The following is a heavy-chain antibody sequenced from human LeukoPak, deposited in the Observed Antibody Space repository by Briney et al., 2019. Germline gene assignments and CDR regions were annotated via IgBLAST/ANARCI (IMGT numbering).Heavy chain of an antibody. V-gene: IGHV4-34*01. J-gene: IGHJ4*02. CDR2: INHSGST. CDR1: GGSFSGYY. D-gene: IGHD4-23*01. Sequence: SETLSLTCAVYGGSFSGYYWSWIRQPPGKGLEWIGEINHSGSTNYNPSLKSRVTISVDTSKNQFSLKLSSVTAADTAVYYCAREFSYGSNGRGFDYWGQGTLATVSS. CDR3: AREFSYGSNGRGFDY.